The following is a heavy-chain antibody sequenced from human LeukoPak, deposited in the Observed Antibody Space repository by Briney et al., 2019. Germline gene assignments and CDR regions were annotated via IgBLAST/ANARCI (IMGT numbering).Heavy chain of an antibody. Sequence: PGGSLRLSCAASGFTFSRYWMSWVRQAPGKGLEWVANIKQDGSEKYYVDSVKGRFTISRDNAKNSLYLQMNSLRAEDTAVYYCARSAGSSSWYEGYYFDCWGQGTLVTVSS. J-gene: IGHJ4*02. D-gene: IGHD6-13*01. CDR1: GFTFSRYW. CDR3: ARSAGSSSWYEGYYFDC. CDR2: IKQDGSEK. V-gene: IGHV3-7*01.